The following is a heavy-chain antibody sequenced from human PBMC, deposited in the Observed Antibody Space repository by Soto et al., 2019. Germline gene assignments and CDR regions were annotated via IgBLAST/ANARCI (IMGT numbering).Heavy chain of an antibody. CDR1: GFTFSSYA. V-gene: IGHV3-23*01. J-gene: IGHJ6*03. Sequence: EVQLLESGGGLVQPGGSLRLSCAASGFTFSSYAMSWVRQAPGKGLEWVSAISGSGGSTYYADSVKGRFTISRDNSKNTLYLQMNSLRAEDTAVYYCANDGGAVLYGDYAPDYYMDVWGKGTTVTVSS. CDR3: ANDGGAVLYGDYAPDYYMDV. D-gene: IGHD4-17*01. CDR2: ISGSGGST.